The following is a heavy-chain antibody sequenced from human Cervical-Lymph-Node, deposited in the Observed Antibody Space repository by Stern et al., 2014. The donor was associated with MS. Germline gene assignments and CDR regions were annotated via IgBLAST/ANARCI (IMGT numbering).Heavy chain of an antibody. V-gene: IGHV4-61*02. CDR1: GGSISRGSYY. Sequence: QVQLQESGPGLVKPSQTLSLTCTVSGGSISRGSYYWSWIRQPAGKGLEWIGRIFTTGSTTSTPPHKRRFTIAVDTSKNQVSLKVGSVTAADTAVYYCAREGDFDILTGYYKNWFDPWGQGTLVTVSS. CDR3: AREGDFDILTGYYKNWFDP. J-gene: IGHJ5*02. D-gene: IGHD3-9*01. CDR2: IFTTGST.